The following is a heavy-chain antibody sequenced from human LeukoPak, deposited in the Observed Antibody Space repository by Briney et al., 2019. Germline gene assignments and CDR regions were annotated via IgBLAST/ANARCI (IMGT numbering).Heavy chain of an antibody. CDR3: ARSSGTGTFSY. V-gene: IGHV4-34*01. CDR2: VYYGRSP. CDR1: GGSFSGYY. Sequence: SETLSLTCAVYGGSFSGYYWSWIRQPPGKGLEWIGSVYYGRSPYFNPSLESRATISVDTSKNHFSLKMSSVTAADTAVYYCARSSGTGTFSYWGQGTLVTVSS. J-gene: IGHJ4*02. D-gene: IGHD6-25*01.